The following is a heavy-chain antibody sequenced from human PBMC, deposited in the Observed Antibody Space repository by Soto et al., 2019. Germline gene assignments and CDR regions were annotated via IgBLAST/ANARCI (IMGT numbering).Heavy chain of an antibody. CDR2: IYYSGST. J-gene: IGHJ4*02. Sequence: QVQLQESGPGLVKPSQTLSLTCTVSGGSISSGGYYWSWIRQHPGKGLEWIGYIYYSGSTYYNPSFKSRVTISVDTSKNQFSLKLSSVTAADTAVYYCARDNHGSGSPFDYWGQGTLVTVSS. CDR3: ARDNHGSGSPFDY. CDR1: GGSISSGGYY. D-gene: IGHD3-10*01. V-gene: IGHV4-31*03.